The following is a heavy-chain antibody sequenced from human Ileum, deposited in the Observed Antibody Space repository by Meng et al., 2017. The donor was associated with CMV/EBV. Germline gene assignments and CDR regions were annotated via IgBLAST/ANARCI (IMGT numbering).Heavy chain of an antibody. J-gene: IGHJ4*02. CDR3: AREVRGFDH. V-gene: IGHV4-31*03. Sequence: SETLSLTCSVSGGSINSRDHYWSWIRQHPGKGLEWVGHIYYTGAAYYNASLNSRLTISVDSSKNQFSLKLTSVTAADTAVYYCAREVRGFDHWGQGALVTVSS. CDR2: IYYTGAA. CDR1: GGSINSRDHY.